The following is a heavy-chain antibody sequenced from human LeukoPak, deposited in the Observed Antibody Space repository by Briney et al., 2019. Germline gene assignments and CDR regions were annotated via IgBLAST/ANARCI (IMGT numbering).Heavy chain of an antibody. V-gene: IGHV3-23*01. Sequence: GGFLRLSCAASGFTFSSYAMSWVRQAPGKGLEGVSAISGSGGSTYYADSVKGRFTISRDNSKNTLYLQMNSLRAEDTAVYYCAKVGYGGNSDYWGQGTLVTVSS. CDR2: ISGSGGST. CDR3: AKVGYGGNSDY. D-gene: IGHD4-23*01. J-gene: IGHJ4*02. CDR1: GFTFSSYA.